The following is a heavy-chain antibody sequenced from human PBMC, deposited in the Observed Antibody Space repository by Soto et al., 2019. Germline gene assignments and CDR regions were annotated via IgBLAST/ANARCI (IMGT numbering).Heavy chain of an antibody. J-gene: IGHJ6*02. CDR1: GGGNLRDYR. CDR3: AKDGKDYVWGSYRWIYYYFGMDV. CDR2: IIPKLGSA. Sequence: SVKVSCKASGGGNLRDYRTTWVRQAPGQGLEWMGGIIPKLGSANYAQNFQGRVTVTADESTNTVYMELRSLRSDDTAVYYCAKDGKDYVWGSYRWIYYYFGMDVWGQGTTVTVSS. D-gene: IGHD3-16*02. V-gene: IGHV1-69*13.